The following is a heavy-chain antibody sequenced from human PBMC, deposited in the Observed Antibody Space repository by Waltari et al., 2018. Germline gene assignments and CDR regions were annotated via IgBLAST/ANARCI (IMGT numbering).Heavy chain of an antibody. J-gene: IGHJ2*01. Sequence: EVQLVESGGGLVQPGGSLSLPCAASGCTFRSSWMHWVRQAPGKGLVWVSRINSDGSSTSYADSVKGRFTISRDNAKNTLYLQMNSLRAEDTAVYYCARGAAAGTGWYFDLWGRGTLVTVSS. D-gene: IGHD6-13*01. CDR1: GCTFRSSW. CDR3: ARGAAAGTGWYFDL. CDR2: INSDGSST. V-gene: IGHV3-74*01.